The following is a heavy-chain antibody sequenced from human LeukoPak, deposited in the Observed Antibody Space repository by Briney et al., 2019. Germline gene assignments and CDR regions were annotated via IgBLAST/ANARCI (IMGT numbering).Heavy chain of an antibody. CDR1: GYSISSGYY. Sequence: SETLSLTCAVSGYSISSGYYWGWIRQPPGKGLEWIGSIYHSGSTYYNPSLKSRVTTSVDTSKNQFSLKLSSVTAADTAVYYCANGINDYGDYVNAFDIWGQGTMVTVSS. CDR2: IYHSGST. J-gene: IGHJ3*02. CDR3: ANGINDYGDYVNAFDI. D-gene: IGHD4-17*01. V-gene: IGHV4-38-2*01.